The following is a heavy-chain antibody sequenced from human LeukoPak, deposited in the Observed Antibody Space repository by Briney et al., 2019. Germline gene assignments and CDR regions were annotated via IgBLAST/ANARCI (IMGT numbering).Heavy chain of an antibody. J-gene: IGHJ3*02. Sequence: GGSLRLSCAASGFTFSSYAMHWVRQALGKGLEWVAVISYDGSNKYYADSVKGRFTISRDNSKNTLYLQMNSLRAEDTAVYYCARGYYYDSSGQALETDAFDIWGQGTMVTVSS. CDR3: ARGYYYDSSGQALETDAFDI. CDR1: GFTFSSYA. CDR2: ISYDGSNK. V-gene: IGHV3-30-3*01. D-gene: IGHD3-22*01.